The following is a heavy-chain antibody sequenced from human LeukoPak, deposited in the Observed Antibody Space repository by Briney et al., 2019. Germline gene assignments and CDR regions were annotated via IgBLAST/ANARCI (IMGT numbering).Heavy chain of an antibody. J-gene: IGHJ4*02. CDR3: AKDPPGFFDY. CDR1: GFTFNSYA. CDR2: ISGSGVST. Sequence: GGSLRLSCAASGFTFNSYAMSWVRQAPGKGLEWVSTISGSGVSTYYADSVKGRFTISRDNSRNTLYLQMNSLRAEDTAVYSCAKDPPGFFDYGGREPRVPV. V-gene: IGHV3-23*01.